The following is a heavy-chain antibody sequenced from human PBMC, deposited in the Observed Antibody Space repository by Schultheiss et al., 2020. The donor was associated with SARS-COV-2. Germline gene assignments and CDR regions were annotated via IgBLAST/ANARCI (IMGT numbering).Heavy chain of an antibody. CDR1: GFTFSSYS. J-gene: IGHJ4*02. Sequence: GGSLRLSCAASGFTFSSYSMNWVRQAPGKGLEWVSSISSSSSYIYYADSVKGRFTISRDNAKNSLYLQMNSLRAEDTALYYCAKVGGYRVTTVTTCYFDYWGQGALVTVSS. D-gene: IGHD4-11*01. V-gene: IGHV3-21*04. CDR2: ISSSSSYI. CDR3: AKVGGYRVTTVTTCYFDY.